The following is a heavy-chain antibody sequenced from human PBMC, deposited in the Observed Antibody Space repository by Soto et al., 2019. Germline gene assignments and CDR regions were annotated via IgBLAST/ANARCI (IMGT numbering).Heavy chain of an antibody. D-gene: IGHD3-22*01. CDR3: ARGSYYYDSSGYYHY. CDR1: SGSLSNYY. CDR2: IDDSGNT. V-gene: IGHV4-59*01. Sequence: SETLSLTCSVSSGSLSNYYWSWIRQPPGKGLQWVGYIDDSGNTNYNPSLKSRVIISADTSKNQFSLKLSSVATADTAVYFCARGSYYYDSSGYYHYWGQGTLVTVSS. J-gene: IGHJ4*02.